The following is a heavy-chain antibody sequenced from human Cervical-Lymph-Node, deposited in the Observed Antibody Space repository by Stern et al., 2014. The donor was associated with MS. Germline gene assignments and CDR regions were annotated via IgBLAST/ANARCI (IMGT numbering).Heavy chain of an antibody. Sequence: VQLVESGGGLVKPGGSLRLSCAASGFTFSSYSMNWVRQAPGKGLEWVSSISSSSRYIYYADSVKGRFTISRDNAKNSLYLQMNSLRAEDTAVYYCARDKVGATFPDEYYYYYGMDVWGQGTTVTVSS. V-gene: IGHV3-21*01. J-gene: IGHJ6*02. CDR3: ARDKVGATFPDEYYYYYGMDV. D-gene: IGHD1-26*01. CDR1: GFTFSSYS. CDR2: ISSSSRYI.